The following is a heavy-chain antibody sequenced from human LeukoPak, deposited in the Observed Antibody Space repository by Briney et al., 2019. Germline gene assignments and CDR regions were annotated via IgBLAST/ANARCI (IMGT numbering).Heavy chain of an antibody. Sequence: PSETLSLTCTVSGGSISSYYWSWIRQHPGKGLEWIGYIYYSGSTYYNPSLKSRVTISVDTSKNQFSLKLSSVTAADTAVYYCARSRIAAAGGFDYWGQGTLVTVSS. D-gene: IGHD6-13*01. CDR2: IYYSGST. CDR1: GGSISSYY. V-gene: IGHV4-59*06. CDR3: ARSRIAAAGGFDY. J-gene: IGHJ4*02.